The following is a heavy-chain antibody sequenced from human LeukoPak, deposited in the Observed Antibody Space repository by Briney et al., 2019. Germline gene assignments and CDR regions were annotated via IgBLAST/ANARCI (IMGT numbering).Heavy chain of an antibody. J-gene: IGHJ4*02. CDR3: ARVLWSAHRREYYFAS. CDR1: GYTFTNYA. V-gene: IGHV1-3*01. CDR2: INAGNGDT. Sequence: ASVKVSCKASGYTFTNYAVNWLRQAPGQRLEWMGWINAGNGDTRFSQNYQARVTITRDASASTAYMELSSLTSEDTAVYFCARVLWSAHRREYYFASGAQEPLVTVSS. D-gene: IGHD3-3*01.